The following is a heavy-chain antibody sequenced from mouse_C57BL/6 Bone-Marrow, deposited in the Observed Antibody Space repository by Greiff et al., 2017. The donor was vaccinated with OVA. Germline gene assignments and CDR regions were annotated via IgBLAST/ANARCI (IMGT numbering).Heavy chain of an antibody. J-gene: IGHJ2*01. CDR2: INPGSGGT. CDR3: ARDYYGIDY. Sequence: QVQLQQSGAELVRPGTSVKVSCKASGYAFTNYLIEWVKQRPGQGLEWIGVINPGSGGTNYNEKFKGKATLTADKSSSTAYMQLSSLTSEDSAVYFWARDYYGIDYWGQGTTLTVSS. D-gene: IGHD1-2*01. V-gene: IGHV1-54*01. CDR1: GYAFTNYL.